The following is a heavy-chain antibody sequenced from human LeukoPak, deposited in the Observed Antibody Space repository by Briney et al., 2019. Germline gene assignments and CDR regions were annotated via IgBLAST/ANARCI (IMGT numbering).Heavy chain of an antibody. CDR3: ARGPSVAAHLDY. D-gene: IGHD5-12*01. V-gene: IGHV4-4*02. Sequence: SETLSLTCAVSGGSISTNNWWGWVRQPPGKGLEWIGEIYHNGNTNYNPPLKSRLTILVDKSKNQFSLNLSSVTAADTAVYYCARGPSVAAHLDYWGQGTLVTVTS. CDR2: IYHNGNT. CDR1: GGSISTNNW. J-gene: IGHJ4*02.